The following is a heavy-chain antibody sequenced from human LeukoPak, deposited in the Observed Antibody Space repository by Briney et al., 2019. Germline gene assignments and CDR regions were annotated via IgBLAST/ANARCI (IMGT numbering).Heavy chain of an antibody. CDR3: ATLDYGGNSLFDY. V-gene: IGHV4-59*08. CDR2: IYYSGST. D-gene: IGHD4-23*01. CDR1: GGSISSYY. Sequence: KPSETLSLTCTVPGGSISSYYWCRIRQPPGKGLEWIGYIYYSGSTNYNPSLKSRVTISVDTSKNQFSLKLSSVTAADMAVYYCATLDYGGNSLFDYWGQGTLVTVSS. J-gene: IGHJ4*02.